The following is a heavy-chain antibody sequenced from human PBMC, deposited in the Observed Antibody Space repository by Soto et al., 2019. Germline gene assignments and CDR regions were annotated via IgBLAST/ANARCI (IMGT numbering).Heavy chain of an antibody. J-gene: IGHJ4*02. CDR1: GFTFSSYA. CDR3: AKGWGGVNRNLWSYPTGDY. Sequence: EVQLLESGGGLVQPGGSLRLSCAASGFTFSSYAMSWVRQAPGKGLEWVSAISGSGGSTYYADSVKGRFTISRDNSKHTLYLQMNSLRAEDTAVYYCAKGWGGVNRNLWSYPTGDYWGQGTLVTVSS. V-gene: IGHV3-23*01. D-gene: IGHD1-26*01. CDR2: ISGSGGST.